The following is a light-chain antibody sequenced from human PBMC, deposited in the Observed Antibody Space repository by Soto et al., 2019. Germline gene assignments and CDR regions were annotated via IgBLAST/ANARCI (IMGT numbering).Light chain of an antibody. J-gene: IGKJ2*01. CDR3: QQRSKWPPAYT. CDR1: QSVSSY. Sequence: EIVLTQSPATLSLSPGERATLSCRASQSVSSYLAWYQQKPGQAPRLLIYDASNRATGIPARFSGSGSGTDFTLTISSLEPEDFAVYYCQQRSKWPPAYTFGQGTK. CDR2: DAS. V-gene: IGKV3-11*01.